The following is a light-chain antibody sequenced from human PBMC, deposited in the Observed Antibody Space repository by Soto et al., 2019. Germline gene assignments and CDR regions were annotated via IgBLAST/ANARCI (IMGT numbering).Light chain of an antibody. CDR3: QLYGSSRWT. Sequence: EIVLTQSPGTLPLSPGERATLSCRASQSVSSSYLAWYQQKPGQAPRLLIYGASSRATGIPDRFSGSGSGTDFTLTISRLEPEDFAVYYCQLYGSSRWTFGQGTKVEIK. CDR1: QSVSSSY. CDR2: GAS. V-gene: IGKV3-20*01. J-gene: IGKJ1*01.